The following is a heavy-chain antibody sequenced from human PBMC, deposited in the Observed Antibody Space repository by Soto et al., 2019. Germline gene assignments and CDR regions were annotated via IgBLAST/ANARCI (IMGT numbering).Heavy chain of an antibody. CDR3: AKKSSPVTVRGVPYYFDY. J-gene: IGHJ4*02. CDR2: ISGSGGNT. CDR1: GFTFSSHA. D-gene: IGHD3-10*01. Sequence: EVQLLESGGDLVQPGGSLRLSCAASGFTFSSHAMGWVRQSPGKGLEWVSIISGSGGNTYFTDSVKGRFTISRDNSKNTLYLQMNSLRAEDTAIYYCAKKSSPVTVRGVPYYFDYWGQGTLVTVSS. V-gene: IGHV3-23*01.